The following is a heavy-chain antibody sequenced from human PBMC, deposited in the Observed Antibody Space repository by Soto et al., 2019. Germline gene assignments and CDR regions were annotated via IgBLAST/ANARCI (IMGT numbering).Heavy chain of an antibody. CDR1: GYTFTGYY. CDR3: ARASSLYSSSWCVRDAFDI. V-gene: IGHV1-2*02. D-gene: IGHD6-13*01. J-gene: IGHJ3*02. CDR2: INPNSGGT. Sequence: ASVKVSCKASGYTFTGYYMHWVRQAPGQGLEWMGWINPNSGGTNYAQKFQGRVTMTRDTSISTAYMELSRLRSDDTAVYYCARASSLYSSSWCVRDAFDIWGQGTTVTVSS.